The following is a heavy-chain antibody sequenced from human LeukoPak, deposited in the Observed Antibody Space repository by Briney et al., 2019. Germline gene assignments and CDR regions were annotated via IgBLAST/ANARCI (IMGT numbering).Heavy chain of an antibody. Sequence: SQTLSLTCTVSGGSISSGSYYWSWIRQPAGKGLEWIGRIYTSGSTNYNPSLKSRVTISVDTSKNQLSLKLSSVTAADTAMYYCASLGIAAAGTFVDYWGQGTLVTVSS. J-gene: IGHJ4*02. CDR2: IYTSGST. V-gene: IGHV4-61*02. CDR1: GGSISSGSYY. D-gene: IGHD6-13*01. CDR3: ASLGIAAAGTFVDY.